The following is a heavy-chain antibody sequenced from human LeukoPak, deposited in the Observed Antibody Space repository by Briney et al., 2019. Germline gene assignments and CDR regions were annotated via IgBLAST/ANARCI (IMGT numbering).Heavy chain of an antibody. CDR2: FDPEDGET. J-gene: IGHJ3*02. Sequence: ASVKVSCKVSGYTLTELSMHWVRQAPGKGLEWMGGFDPEDGETIYAQKFQGRVTMTEDTSTDTAYMELSSLRSEDTAVCYCATDGSYGSGYTPRAFDIWGQGTMVTVSS. CDR3: ATDGSYGSGYTPRAFDI. D-gene: IGHD3-10*01. V-gene: IGHV1-24*01. CDR1: GYTLTELS.